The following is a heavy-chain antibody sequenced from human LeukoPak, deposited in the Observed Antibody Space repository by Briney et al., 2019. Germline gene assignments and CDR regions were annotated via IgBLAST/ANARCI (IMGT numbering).Heavy chain of an antibody. V-gene: IGHV1-69*13. CDR2: IIAVFGTA. CDR3: ARTVRGRGYSNYVGY. D-gene: IGHD4-11*01. CDR1: GGTLSSYA. J-gene: IGHJ4*02. Sequence: VASVKVSCKASGGTLSSYAISWVRQAPGQGLEWMGGIIAVFGTANYAQKFQGRVTITADESTSTAYMELSSLRSEDTAVYYCARTVRGRGYSNYVGYWGQGTLVTVSS.